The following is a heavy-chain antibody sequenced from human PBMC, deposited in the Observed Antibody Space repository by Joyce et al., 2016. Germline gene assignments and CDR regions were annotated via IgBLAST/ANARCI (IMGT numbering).Heavy chain of an antibody. D-gene: IGHD6-13*01. V-gene: IGHV3-23*01. J-gene: IGHJ6*03. CDR2: ISISGATT. CDR3: AKQAGRASPNMDV. CDR1: GFTFGSSA. Sequence: EVPLLESGGGLVEPGGSLRLSCAASGFTFGSSAMSWVSQAPGKGLEWVASISISGATTYYADFVKDRSTISRDKAQNTLYVQMSSLRVEDTALYCCAKQAGRASPNMDVWGKGTTVTV.